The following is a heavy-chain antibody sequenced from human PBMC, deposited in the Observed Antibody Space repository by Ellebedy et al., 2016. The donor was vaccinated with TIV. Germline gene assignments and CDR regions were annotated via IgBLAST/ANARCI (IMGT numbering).Heavy chain of an antibody. J-gene: IGHJ4*02. Sequence: PGGSLRLSCAASGFTFSAYSMNWVRQAPGKGLEWVSYISGSTSSIYYADSVKGRFTISRDKANNSLYLQMTSLRADDTAVYYCAREMRSTDWTKSNWYGALDNWGQGTLVTVAS. CDR1: GFTFSAYS. D-gene: IGHD6-13*01. CDR2: ISGSTSSI. CDR3: AREMRSTDWTKSNWYGALDN. V-gene: IGHV3-48*01.